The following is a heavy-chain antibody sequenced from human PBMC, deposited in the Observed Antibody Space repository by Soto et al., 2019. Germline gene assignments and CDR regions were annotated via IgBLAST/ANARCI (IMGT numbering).Heavy chain of an antibody. V-gene: IGHV4-4*02. Sequence: SETLSLTCAVSGGSISSSNWWSWVHQPPGKGLEWIGEINHSGSTNYNPSLKSRVTISVDTSKNQFSLKLSSVTAADTAVYYCARGTLAIFGVVNRRWFDPWGQGTLVTVYS. D-gene: IGHD3-3*01. CDR1: GGSISSSNW. CDR3: ARGTLAIFGVVNRRWFDP. CDR2: INHSGST. J-gene: IGHJ5*02.